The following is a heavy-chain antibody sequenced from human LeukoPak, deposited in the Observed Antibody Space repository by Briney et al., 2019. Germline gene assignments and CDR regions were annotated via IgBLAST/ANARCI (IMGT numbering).Heavy chain of an antibody. CDR2: INHSGST. Sequence: SETLYLTCAVYGGSFSGYYWSWIRQPPGKGLEWIGEINHSGSTNYNPSLKSRVTISVDTSKNQFSLKLSSVTAADTAVYYCASIGDSSGYSSDYWGQGTLVTVSS. CDR1: GGSFSGYY. J-gene: IGHJ4*02. D-gene: IGHD3-22*01. V-gene: IGHV4-34*01. CDR3: ASIGDSSGYSSDY.